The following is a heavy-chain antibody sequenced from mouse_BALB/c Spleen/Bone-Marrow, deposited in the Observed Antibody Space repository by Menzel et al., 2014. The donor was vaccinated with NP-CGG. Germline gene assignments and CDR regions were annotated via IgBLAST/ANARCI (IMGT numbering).Heavy chain of an antibody. D-gene: IGHD1-2*01. J-gene: IGHJ2*01. CDR1: GFSFSSYA. CDR2: ISGGGNS. CDR3: ARARGVTTATPYYFDY. V-gene: IGHV5-6-5*01. Sequence: EVKLVESGGGLVKPGGSLKLSCAASGFSFSSYAVSWVRQTPEKRLEWVASISGGGNSYHSDNMKGRFTISRDNARNILCLQMSSLRSEDTAMYYCARARGVTTATPYYFDYWGQGTALTASS.